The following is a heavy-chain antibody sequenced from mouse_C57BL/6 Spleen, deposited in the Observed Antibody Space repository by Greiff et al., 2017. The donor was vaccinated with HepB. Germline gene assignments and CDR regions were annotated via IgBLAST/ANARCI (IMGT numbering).Heavy chain of an antibody. CDR1: GYTFTSYW. D-gene: IGHD1-1*01. J-gene: IGHJ3*01. V-gene: IGHV1-53*01. CDR2: INPSNGGT. Sequence: VKLQQPGTELVKPGASVKLSCKASGYTFTSYWMHWVKQRPGQGLEWIGNINPSNGGTNYNEKFKSKATLTVDKSSSTAYMQLSSLTSEDSAVYYCARGYYYGSGPFAYWGQGTLVTVSA. CDR3: ARGYYYGSGPFAY.